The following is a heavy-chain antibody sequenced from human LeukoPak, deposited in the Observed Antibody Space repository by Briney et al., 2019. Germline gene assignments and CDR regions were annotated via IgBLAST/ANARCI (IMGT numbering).Heavy chain of an antibody. CDR2: IYYSGST. Sequence: SETLSLTCTVSGGSISSSSYYWGWIRQPPGKGLEWIGSIYYSGSTYYNPSLKSRVTISVDMSKNQFSLKLSSVTAADTAVYYCARQGLDGFPTQGGAFDIWGQGTMVTVSS. J-gene: IGHJ3*02. D-gene: IGHD3-10*01. CDR3: ARQGLDGFPTQGGAFDI. V-gene: IGHV4-39*01. CDR1: GGSISSSSYY.